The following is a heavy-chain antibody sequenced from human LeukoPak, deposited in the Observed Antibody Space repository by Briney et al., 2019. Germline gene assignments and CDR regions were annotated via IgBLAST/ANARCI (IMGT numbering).Heavy chain of an antibody. CDR3: ARVFRWATIDYYYYYMDV. CDR1: GYTFTGYY. D-gene: IGHD5-12*01. V-gene: IGHV1-2*02. J-gene: IGHJ6*03. CDR2: INPNSGGT. Sequence: ASVKVSCKASGYTFTGYYMHWVRQAPGQGLEWMGWINPNSGGTNYAQKFQGRVTMTRDMSTSTVYMELSSLRSEDTAVYYCARVFRWATIDYYYYYMDVWGKGTTVTVSS.